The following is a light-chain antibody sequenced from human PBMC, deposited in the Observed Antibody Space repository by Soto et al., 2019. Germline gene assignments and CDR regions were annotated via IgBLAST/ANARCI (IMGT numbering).Light chain of an antibody. CDR1: QTISSW. CDR3: QHYNSYWT. Sequence: DIHMTQSPSTLYIPVPGIVTITCRASQTISSWVAWYQQNPGKAPKLLIYKASTLKSGVPSRFSGSGSGTEFTLTISSLQTDDFATYYCQHYNSYWTFGQGTKVDIK. V-gene: IGKV1-5*03. J-gene: IGKJ1*01. CDR2: KAS.